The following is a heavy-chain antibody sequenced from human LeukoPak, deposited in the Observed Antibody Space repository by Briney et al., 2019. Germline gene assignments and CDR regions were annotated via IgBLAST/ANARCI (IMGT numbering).Heavy chain of an antibody. Sequence: GGSLRLSCAASGFTFSNAWMSWVRQAPGKGLEWVGRIKSKTDGGTTDYAAPVKGRFTISRDDSKNTLYLQMNSLKTEDTAVYYCTWDSSGYYSSDYYYYYMDVWGKGTTVTVSS. V-gene: IGHV3-15*01. CDR2: IKSKTDGGTT. CDR1: GFTFSNAW. J-gene: IGHJ6*03. CDR3: TWDSSGYYSSDYYYYYMDV. D-gene: IGHD3-22*01.